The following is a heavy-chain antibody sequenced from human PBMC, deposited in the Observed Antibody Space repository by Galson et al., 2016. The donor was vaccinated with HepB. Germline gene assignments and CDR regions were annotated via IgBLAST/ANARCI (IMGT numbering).Heavy chain of an antibody. V-gene: IGHV2-26*01. CDR1: GFSLSNAKMG. Sequence: PALVKPTQTLTLTCNVSGFSLSNAKMGVSWIRQPPGKALEWLAYIFSIDEKSYTTSLKRRLTISKDTSKGQVVLTMINMDPVDTAAYYCARMGRLGGFYGMDVWGQGTTVTVSS. CDR2: IFSIDEK. D-gene: IGHD3-10*01. CDR3: ARMGRLGGFYGMDV. J-gene: IGHJ6*02.